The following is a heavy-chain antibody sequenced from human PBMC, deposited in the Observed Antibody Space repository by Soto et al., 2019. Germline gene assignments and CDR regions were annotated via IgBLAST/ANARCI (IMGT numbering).Heavy chain of an antibody. CDR2: ISGSGGST. CDR3: ARDRCSSTSCYIPSYYGMDV. Sequence: GGSLRLSCAASGFTFSSYAMSWVRQAPGKGLEWVSGISGSGGSTYYADSVKGRFTISRDNSKNTLNLQMNSLTDEDTAAYYCARDRCSSTSCYIPSYYGMDVWGQGTTVTVSS. J-gene: IGHJ6*02. V-gene: IGHV3-23*01. CDR1: GFTFSSYA. D-gene: IGHD2-2*02.